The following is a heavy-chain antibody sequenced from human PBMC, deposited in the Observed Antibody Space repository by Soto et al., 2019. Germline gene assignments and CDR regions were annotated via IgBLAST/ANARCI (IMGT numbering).Heavy chain of an antibody. J-gene: IGHJ4*02. CDR1: GFTFSSYA. CDR2: ISYDGSNK. V-gene: IGHV3-30-3*01. D-gene: IGHD6-19*01. CDR3: ARASRGYSSGWYDY. Sequence: GGSLRLSCAASGFTFSSYAMHWVRQAPGKGLEWVAVISYDGSNKYYADSVKGRLTISRDNSKNTLYLQMNSLRAEDTAVYYCARASRGYSSGWYDYWGQGTLVTVSS.